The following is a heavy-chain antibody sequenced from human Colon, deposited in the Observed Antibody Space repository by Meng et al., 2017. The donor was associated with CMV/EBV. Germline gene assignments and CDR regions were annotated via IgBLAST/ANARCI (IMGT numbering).Heavy chain of an antibody. CDR2: INSDGSTT. V-gene: IGHV3-74*01. Sequence: GGSLRLSCAASGFTFSRSAIHWVRQAPGKGLVWVSRINSDGSTTNYADSMKGRFTISRDNAKNTLYLQMNSLRAEDTAVYYCAREQRGYCTSTSCPSRWFDPWGQGTLVTVSS. CDR3: AREQRGYCTSTSCPSRWFDP. D-gene: IGHD2-2*01. J-gene: IGHJ5*02. CDR1: GFTFSRSA.